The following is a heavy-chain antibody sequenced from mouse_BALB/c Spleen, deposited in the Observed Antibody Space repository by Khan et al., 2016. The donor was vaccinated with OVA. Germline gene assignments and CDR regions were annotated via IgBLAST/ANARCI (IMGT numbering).Heavy chain of an antibody. J-gene: IGHJ4*01. CDR2: IWGGGTS. CDR3: AKGVWSYYFALDY. V-gene: IGHV2-6-5*01. CDR1: GFSLTDYG. D-gene: IGHD2-10*02. Sequence: QVQLKESGPGLVAPSQNLSITCTVSGFSLTDYGVSWIRQPPGKGLEWLGVIWGGGTSYYNSALKSRLSISKDNSKSQVFLKMNSLQTDDTDMYYCAKGVWSYYFALDYWGQGTSVTVSS.